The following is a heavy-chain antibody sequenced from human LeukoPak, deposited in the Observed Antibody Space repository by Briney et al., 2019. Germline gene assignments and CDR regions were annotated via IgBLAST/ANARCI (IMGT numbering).Heavy chain of an antibody. D-gene: IGHD6-13*01. Sequence: GGSLRLSCAASGFTFSSYAMHWVRQAPGKGLEYVSAISSNGGITYYANSVEGRFTISRDNSKNTLYLQMGSLRAEDMAVYYCARDQLVLSYYYSMDVWGQGTTVNVSS. J-gene: IGHJ6*02. CDR1: GFTFSSYA. CDR2: ISSNGGIT. V-gene: IGHV3-64*01. CDR3: ARDQLVLSYYYSMDV.